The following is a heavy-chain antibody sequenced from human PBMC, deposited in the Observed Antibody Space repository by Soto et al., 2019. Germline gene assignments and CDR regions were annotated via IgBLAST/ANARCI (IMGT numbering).Heavy chain of an antibody. CDR2: IYWDDDK. CDR3: AHIPNYYQYDWFDP. D-gene: IGHD3-16*01. CDR1: GFSLTTRGVG. V-gene: IGHV2-5*02. J-gene: IGHJ5*02. Sequence: QITLKESGPPLVKPTQTLTLTCTFSGFSLTTRGVGVGWIRQPPGKALECLALIYWDDDKRYSPSLQSRLSITNDTSNNQVVLTITNVDPVDTATYYCAHIPNYYQYDWFDPWGQGTLVSVSS.